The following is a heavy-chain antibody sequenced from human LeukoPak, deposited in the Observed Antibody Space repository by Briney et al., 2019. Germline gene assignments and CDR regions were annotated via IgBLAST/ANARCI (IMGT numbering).Heavy chain of an antibody. Sequence: SETLSLTCTVSGGSISSSSYYWGWIRQPPGKGLEWIGSIYYSGSTYYNPSLKSRVTISVDTSKNQFSLKLSSVTAADTAVYYCARELHFYYDSSPGAAFDIWGQGTMVTVSS. V-gene: IGHV4-39*07. J-gene: IGHJ3*02. CDR1: GGSISSSSYY. D-gene: IGHD3-22*01. CDR2: IYYSGST. CDR3: ARELHFYYDSSPGAAFDI.